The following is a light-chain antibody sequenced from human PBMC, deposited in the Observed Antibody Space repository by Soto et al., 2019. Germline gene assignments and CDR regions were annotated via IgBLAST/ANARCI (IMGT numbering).Light chain of an antibody. J-gene: IGLJ1*01. CDR3: QSYDSSLSGYV. CDR1: SSNIGAGYD. CDR2: GNS. Sequence: QSVLSEPPSVSSGPGQRVTISCTGSSSNIGAGYDVHWYHQLPGTAPKLLIYGNSNRPSGVPDRFSGSKSGTSASLAITGLQAEDEADYYCQSYDSSLSGYVFGTGTKVTVL. V-gene: IGLV1-40*01.